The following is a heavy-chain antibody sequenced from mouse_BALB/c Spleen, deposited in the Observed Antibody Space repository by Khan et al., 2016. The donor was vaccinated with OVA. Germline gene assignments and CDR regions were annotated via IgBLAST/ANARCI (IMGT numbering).Heavy chain of an antibody. J-gene: IGHJ3*01. Sequence: EVELVESGGDLVKPGGSLKISCAASGFTFSDYYMYWVRQTPETRLEWVATISDGGNYTYYPDSVKGRFTISRDAAMNDLYLQMTNLKSEYTAVYYCARGFYGNPLAYWGQGTLVTVSA. CDR2: ISDGGNYT. D-gene: IGHD2-1*01. V-gene: IGHV5-4*02. CDR1: GFTFSDYY. CDR3: ARGFYGNPLAY.